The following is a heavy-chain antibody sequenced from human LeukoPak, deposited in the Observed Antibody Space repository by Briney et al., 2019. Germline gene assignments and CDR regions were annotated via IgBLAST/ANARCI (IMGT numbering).Heavy chain of an antibody. CDR3: ARGYYDSSGQDIFDY. Sequence: SVKVSCKASGGTFSSYAISWVRQAPGQGLEWMGGIIPIFGTANYAQKFQGRVTMTRDMSTNTVYMELSILRSEDTGIYYCARGYYDSSGQDIFDYWGQGTLVTVSS. CDR1: GGTFSSYA. J-gene: IGHJ4*02. D-gene: IGHD3-22*01. CDR2: IIPIFGTA. V-gene: IGHV1-69*05.